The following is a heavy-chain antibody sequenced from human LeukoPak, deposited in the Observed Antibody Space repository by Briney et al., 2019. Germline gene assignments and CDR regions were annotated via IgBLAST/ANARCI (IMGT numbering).Heavy chain of an antibody. J-gene: IGHJ4*02. CDR3: ARESPGATRDY. V-gene: IGHV3-48*03. Sequence: GGSLRLSCAASGFTFSSYEMNWVRQAPGKGLEWVSYISSSGSTIYYADSVKGRFTISRDNAKNSLYLQMDSLRAEDTAVYYCARESPGATRDYWGQGTLVTVSS. CDR2: ISSSGSTI. CDR1: GFTFSSYE. D-gene: IGHD1-26*01.